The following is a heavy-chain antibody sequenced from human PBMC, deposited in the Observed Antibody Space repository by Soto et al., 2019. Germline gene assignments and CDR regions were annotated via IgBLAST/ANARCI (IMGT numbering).Heavy chain of an antibody. Sequence: GGSLRLSCAGSGFSFSDHYMDWVRQAPGKGLEWVGRSRNKPKKYTTEYATSVKGRFTISRDDSKNSLYLQMNSLKNEDTAVNYCARISAATSNAFDIWGQGTMVTVSS. J-gene: IGHJ3*02. CDR2: SRNKPKKYTT. CDR3: ARISAATSNAFDI. D-gene: IGHD6-13*01. CDR1: GFSFSDHY. V-gene: IGHV3-72*01.